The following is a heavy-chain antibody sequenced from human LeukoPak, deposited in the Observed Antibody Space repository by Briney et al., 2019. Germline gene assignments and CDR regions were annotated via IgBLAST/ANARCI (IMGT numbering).Heavy chain of an antibody. CDR2: INAGNGNT. D-gene: IGHD3-10*01. CDR1: GYTFTSYA. J-gene: IGHJ3*02. CDR3: ASDRISGAFDI. V-gene: IGHV1-3*01. Sequence: GASVKVSCKASGYTFTSYAMHWVRQAPGQRLEWMGWINAGNGNTKYSQKFQGRVTMTTDTSTSTAYMELRSLRSDDTAVYYCASDRISGAFDIWGQGTMVTVSS.